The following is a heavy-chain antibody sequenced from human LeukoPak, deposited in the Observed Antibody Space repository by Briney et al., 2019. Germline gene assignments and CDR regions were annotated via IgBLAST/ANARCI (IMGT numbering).Heavy chain of an antibody. CDR1: GGSISSYY. Sequence: SETLSLTCTVSGGSISSYYWSWIRQPPGKGLEWIGYIYYSGSTNYHPSLKSRVTISVDTSKNQFSLKLSSVTAADTAVYYCARGMRFGEFFFDYWGQGTLVTVSS. V-gene: IGHV4-59*01. J-gene: IGHJ4*02. D-gene: IGHD3-10*01. CDR2: IYYSGST. CDR3: ARGMRFGEFFFDY.